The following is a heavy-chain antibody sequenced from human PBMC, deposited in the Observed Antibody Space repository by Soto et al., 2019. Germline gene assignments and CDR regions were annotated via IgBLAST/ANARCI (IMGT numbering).Heavy chain of an antibody. CDR3: ARPIGTTPAVWYFDL. CDR1: GASISSHY. CDR2: IYYSGST. Sequence: QVQLQESGPGLVKPSETLSLTCTVSGASISSHYWSWIRQSPGKGLEWLGYIYYSGSTDYNPSLKSRLTXPXPXSXXQLSRRLSSVTAADTAVYYCARPIGTTPAVWYFDLWGRGTLVKVSS. D-gene: IGHD1-26*01. J-gene: IGHJ2*01. V-gene: IGHV4-59*08.